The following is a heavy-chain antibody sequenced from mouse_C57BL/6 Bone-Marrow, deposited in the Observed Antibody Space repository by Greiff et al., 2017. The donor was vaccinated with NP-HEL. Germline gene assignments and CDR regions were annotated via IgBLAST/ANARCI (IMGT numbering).Heavy chain of an antibody. V-gene: IGHV5-12*01. CDR3: ARLPLYAMDY. CDR1: GFTFSDYY. Sequence: EVKLMESGGGLVQPGGSLKLSCAASGFTFSDYYMYWVRQTPEKRLEWVAYISNGGGSTYYPDTVKGRFTISRDNAKNTLYLQMSRLKSEDTAMYYCARLPLYAMDYWGQGTSVTVSS. CDR2: ISNGGGST. J-gene: IGHJ4*01.